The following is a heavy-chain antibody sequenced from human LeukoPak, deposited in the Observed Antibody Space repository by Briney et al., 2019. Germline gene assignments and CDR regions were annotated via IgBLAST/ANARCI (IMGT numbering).Heavy chain of an antibody. CDR2: ISWNSGSI. Sequence: PGRPLRLSCAASGFTFDDYAMHWVRQAPGKGLEWVSGISWNSGSIGYADSVKGRFTISRDNAKNSLYLQMNSLRAEDTALYYCAKDVSSGWVFDYWGQGTLVTVSS. CDR1: GFTFDDYA. D-gene: IGHD6-19*01. CDR3: AKDVSSGWVFDY. J-gene: IGHJ4*02. V-gene: IGHV3-9*01.